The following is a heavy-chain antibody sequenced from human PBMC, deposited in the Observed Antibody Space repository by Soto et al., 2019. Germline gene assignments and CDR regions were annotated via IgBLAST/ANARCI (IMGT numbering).Heavy chain of an antibody. CDR1: GFTFSSYT. V-gene: IGHV3-23*01. Sequence: GGSLRLSCAASGFTFSSYTLSWVRQAPGKGLEWVSAIRASGSDTFHADSVKGRFTISRDNSKNTLYLQMNSLRAEDTAIYYCAKRGDYYNYGMNVWGQGTTVNVSS. CDR3: AKRGDYYNYGMNV. J-gene: IGHJ6*02. CDR2: IRASGSDT. D-gene: IGHD3-16*01.